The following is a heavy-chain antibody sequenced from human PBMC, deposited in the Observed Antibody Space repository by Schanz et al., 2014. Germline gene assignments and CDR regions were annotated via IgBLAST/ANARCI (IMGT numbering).Heavy chain of an antibody. CDR2: ISHDGSNK. Sequence: VQLVESGGDLVKPGGSLRLSCAGSGFSFSDYGMHWVRQAPGRGLEWVALISHDGSNKNSADSVKGRFTISRDNSKNTLYLQMNSLRGDDTAIYYCVKGGTNTLDSWGQGTLVTVSS. J-gene: IGHJ4*02. V-gene: IGHV3-30*18. CDR3: VKGGTNTLDS. CDR1: GFSFSDYG.